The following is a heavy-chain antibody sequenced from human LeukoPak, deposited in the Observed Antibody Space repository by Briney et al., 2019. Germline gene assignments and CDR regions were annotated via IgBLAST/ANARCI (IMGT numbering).Heavy chain of an antibody. V-gene: IGHV1-2*02. Sequence: ASVKVSCKASGYTFTGYYMHWVRQAPGQGLEWMGWINPNSGGTNYAQKFQGRVTMTRDTSISTAYMELSSLRSEDTAVYYCARDNDYGDYDLYYYYMDVWGKGTTVTVSS. CDR1: GYTFTGYY. CDR3: ARDNDYGDYDLYYYYMDV. CDR2: INPNSGGT. D-gene: IGHD4-17*01. J-gene: IGHJ6*03.